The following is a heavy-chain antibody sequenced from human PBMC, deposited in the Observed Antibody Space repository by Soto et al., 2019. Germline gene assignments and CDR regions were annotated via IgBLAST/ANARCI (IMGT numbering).Heavy chain of an antibody. Sequence: EEQLVESGGVLVKPGGSLRLSCAASGFSFTNAWMTWVRQAPGKGLEWVGHIKRKGDGGTADYAAPVKGRFTISRDDLESTLYLQMNSLKTEDTGVYYCTTDPFRIFGVVRGFWGQGTLVTVSS. CDR3: TTDPFRIFGVVRGF. V-gene: IGHV3-15*01. CDR2: IKRKGDGGTA. CDR1: GFSFTNAW. J-gene: IGHJ4*02. D-gene: IGHD3-3*01.